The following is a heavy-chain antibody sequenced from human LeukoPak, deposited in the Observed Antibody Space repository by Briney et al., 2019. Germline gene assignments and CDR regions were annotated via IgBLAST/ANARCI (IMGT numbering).Heavy chain of an antibody. V-gene: IGHV3-30*02. J-gene: IGHJ4*02. CDR3: AKDEFGTFDY. D-gene: IGHD3-10*01. CDR2: IRYDGKNK. Sequence: GGSLRLSCVASGFTFSSYGMNWVRQAPGKGLEWVAFIRYDGKNKYYADSVKGRFTISRDNSKNTLYLQMNSLRAEDTAVYYCAKDEFGTFDYWGQGTLVTVSS. CDR1: GFTFSSYG.